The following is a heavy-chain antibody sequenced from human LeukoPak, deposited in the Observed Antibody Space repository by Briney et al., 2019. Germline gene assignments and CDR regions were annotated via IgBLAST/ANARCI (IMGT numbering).Heavy chain of an antibody. V-gene: IGHV1-69*04. Sequence: SVKVSCKASGGTFSSYTISWVRQAPGQGLEWMGRIIPILGIANYAQKFQGRVTITADKSTGTAYMELSSLRSEDTAVYYCARDQSGGAAAEFDYWGQGTLVTVSS. CDR1: GGTFSSYT. J-gene: IGHJ4*02. CDR2: IIPILGIA. D-gene: IGHD6-13*01. CDR3: ARDQSGGAAAEFDY.